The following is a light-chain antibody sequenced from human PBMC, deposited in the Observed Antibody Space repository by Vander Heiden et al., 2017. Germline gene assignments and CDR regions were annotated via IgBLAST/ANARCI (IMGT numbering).Light chain of an antibody. J-gene: IGLJ2*01. CDR1: SSNNGSNH. Sequence: QSVSTQPPSASGTPGQTVPTPCSGSSSNNGSNHVYWHPPLPLTAPKPPINRTNQRPAGGPDRFSGSKSGTSASLAISGRRSEDEADYYCAAWDDILSGFVVFGGGTKLTV. CDR2: RTN. V-gene: IGLV1-47*01. CDR3: AAWDDILSGFVV.